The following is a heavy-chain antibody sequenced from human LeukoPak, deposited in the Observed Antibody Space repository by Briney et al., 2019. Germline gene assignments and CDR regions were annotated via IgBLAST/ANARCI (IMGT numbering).Heavy chain of an antibody. CDR1: GITLSNYG. V-gene: IGHV3-23*01. CDR2: ISGSGGGT. CDR3: AKRGVVIRVIVVGFHKAAYPFDS. D-gene: IGHD2-15*01. Sequence: GGSLRLSCAVSGITLSNYGMSWVRQAPGKGLEWVGGISGSGGGTNYADSVKGRFTISRDNPKNTLFLQISSLRAEDPAVYFCAKRGVVIRVIVVGFHKAAYPFDSWGQGAVVTVSS. J-gene: IGHJ4*02.